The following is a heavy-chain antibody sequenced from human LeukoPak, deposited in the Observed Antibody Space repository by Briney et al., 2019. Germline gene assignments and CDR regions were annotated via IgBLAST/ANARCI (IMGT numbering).Heavy chain of an antibody. J-gene: IGHJ4*02. V-gene: IGHV4-34*01. Sequence: SETLSLTCAVYGGSFSGYYWSWIRQPPGKGLEWIGEINHSGGTNYNPSLKSRVTISVDTSKNQFSLKLSSVTAADTAVYYCARGYDSSSWYYFDYWGQGTLVTVSS. CDR3: ARGYDSSSWYYFDY. D-gene: IGHD3-22*01. CDR1: GGSFSGYY. CDR2: INHSGGT.